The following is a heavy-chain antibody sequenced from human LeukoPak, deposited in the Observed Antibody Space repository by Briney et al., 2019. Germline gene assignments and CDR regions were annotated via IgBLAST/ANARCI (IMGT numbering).Heavy chain of an antibody. V-gene: IGHV3-9*01. D-gene: IGHD3-3*01. CDR2: ISWNSGSI. CDR3: AKGEWGPHYYYYYGMDV. J-gene: IGHJ6*02. Sequence: PGGSLRLSCAASGFTFDDYAMHWVRQAPGKGLEWVSGISWNSGSIGYADSVKGRFTISRDNAKNSLYLQMNSLRAEDTALYYCAKGEWGPHYYYYYGMDVWGQGTTVTVSS. CDR1: GFTFDDYA.